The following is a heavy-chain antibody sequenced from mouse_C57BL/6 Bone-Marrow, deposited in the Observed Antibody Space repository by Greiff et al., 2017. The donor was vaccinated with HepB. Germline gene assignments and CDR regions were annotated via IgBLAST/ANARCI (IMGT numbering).Heavy chain of an antibody. V-gene: IGHV1-69*01. Sequence: QVHVKQPGAELVMPGASVKLSCKASGYTFTSYWMHWVKQRPGQGLEWIGEIDPSDSYTNYNQKFKGKSTLTVDKSSSTAYMQLSSLTSEDSAVYYCARLLRSIAYWGQGTLVTVSA. CDR1: GYTFTSYW. J-gene: IGHJ3*01. D-gene: IGHD1-1*01. CDR3: ARLLRSIAY. CDR2: IDPSDSYT.